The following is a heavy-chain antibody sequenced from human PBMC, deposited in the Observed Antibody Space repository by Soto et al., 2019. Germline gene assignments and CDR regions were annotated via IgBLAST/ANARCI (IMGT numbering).Heavy chain of an antibody. CDR2: ISGSGDSS. CDR3: ANGIVEGRRHYYAMDV. Sequence: EVHLLESGGGLVKPGGSLRLSCAASGFVFSSYSMSWARQAPGQGLAWVSVISGSGDSSYYANSVKGRFTISRDNSKNMLYLEMGSLRDEDTAVYYCANGIVEGRRHYYAMDVWGQGTPVVVSS. CDR1: GFVFSSYS. J-gene: IGHJ6*02. V-gene: IGHV3-23*01. D-gene: IGHD3-22*01.